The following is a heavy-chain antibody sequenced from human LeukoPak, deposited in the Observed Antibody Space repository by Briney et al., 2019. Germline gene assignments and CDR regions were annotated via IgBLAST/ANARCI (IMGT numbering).Heavy chain of an antibody. V-gene: IGHV3-30*18. CDR3: AKDPSDAFDI. J-gene: IGHJ3*02. CDR1: GFTFSSYG. CDR2: ISYDGSNK. Sequence: GGSLRLSCAASGFTFSSYGMHWVRQAPGKGLEWVAVISYDGSNKYYADSVKGRSTISRDNSKNTLYLQMNSLRAEDTAVYYCAKDPSDAFDIWGQGTMVTVSS.